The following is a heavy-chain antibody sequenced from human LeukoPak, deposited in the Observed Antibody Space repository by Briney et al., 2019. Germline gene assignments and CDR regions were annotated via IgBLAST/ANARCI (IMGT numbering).Heavy chain of an antibody. CDR2: ICPRDSNV. CDR3: ARRGSGYDY. J-gene: IGHJ4*02. Sequence: GESLKISCKGSGYSFTTYWIGWVRRMPGKGLEWMGVICPRDSNVRYSPSFQGQVTISADKSISTAYLQWSSLKASDTAMYYCARRGSGYDYWGQGTLVTVSS. V-gene: IGHV5-51*01. D-gene: IGHD5-12*01. CDR1: GYSFTTYW.